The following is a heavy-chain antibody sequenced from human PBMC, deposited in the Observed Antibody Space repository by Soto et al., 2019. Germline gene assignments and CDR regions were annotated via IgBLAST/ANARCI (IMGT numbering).Heavy chain of an antibody. J-gene: IGHJ6*03. V-gene: IGHV3-21*01. CDR2: ISSSSSYI. CDR3: ARGPGGDNWNYLEYYYYYMDV. D-gene: IGHD1-7*01. CDR1: GFTFSSYS. Sequence: GGSLRLSCAASGFTFSSYSMNWVRQAPGKGLEWVSSISSSSSYIYYADSVKGRFTISRDNAKNSLYLQMNSLRAEDTAVYYCARGPGGDNWNYLEYYYYYMDVWGKGTTVTVSS.